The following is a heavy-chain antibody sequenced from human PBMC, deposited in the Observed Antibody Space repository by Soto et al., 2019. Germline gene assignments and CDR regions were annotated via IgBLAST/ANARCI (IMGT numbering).Heavy chain of an antibody. J-gene: IGHJ4*02. Sequence: PSETLSLTCTVSGGSVSSGSYYWSWIRQPPGKGLEWIGYIYYSGSTNYNPSLKSRVTISVDTSKNQFSLKLSSVTAADTAVYYCVRIGLLVTHYFGYWRQGTLVTVSS. CDR3: VRIGLLVTHYFGY. CDR1: GGSVSSGSYY. D-gene: IGHD2-21*02. CDR2: IYYSGST. V-gene: IGHV4-61*01.